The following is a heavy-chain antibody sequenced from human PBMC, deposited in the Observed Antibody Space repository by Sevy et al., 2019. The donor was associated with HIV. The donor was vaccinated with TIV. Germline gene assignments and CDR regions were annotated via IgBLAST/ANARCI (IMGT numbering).Heavy chain of an antibody. Sequence: GGSLRLSCAASGFTFSSYGMHWVRQAPGKGLEWVAFIRYDGSNKYYANSVKGRFTISRDNSKNTLYLQMNSLRAEDTAVYYCANADSSGYYCVYWGQGTLVTVSS. CDR3: ANADSSGYYCVY. CDR2: IRYDGSNK. D-gene: IGHD3-22*01. J-gene: IGHJ4*02. V-gene: IGHV3-30*02. CDR1: GFTFSSYG.